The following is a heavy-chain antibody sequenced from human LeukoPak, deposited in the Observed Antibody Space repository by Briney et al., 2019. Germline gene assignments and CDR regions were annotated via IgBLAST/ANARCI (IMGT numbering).Heavy chain of an antibody. J-gene: IGHJ4*02. Sequence: SETLSLTCTVPGGSISSYHWSWVRQAAGKGLEWIGHIYTSGSTTYNPSLSSRVSMSVDTSKDQFSLQLFSVTAADTAIYYCARERDDFWSGFHFIDNWGQGTLVTVSS. D-gene: IGHD3-3*01. CDR2: IYTSGST. CDR1: GGSISSYH. V-gene: IGHV4-4*07. CDR3: ARERDDFWSGFHFIDN.